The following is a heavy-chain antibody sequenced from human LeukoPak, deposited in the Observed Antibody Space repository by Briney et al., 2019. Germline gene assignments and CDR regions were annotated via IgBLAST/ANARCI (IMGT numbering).Heavy chain of an antibody. CDR1: GFTFSSYW. Sequence: GGSLRLSCAASGFTFSSYWMSWVRQAPGKGLEWVAVIWYDGSNKYYADSVKGRFTISRDNSKNTLYLQMNSLRAEDTAVYYCARDCGGDCYFDYWGQGTLVTVSS. V-gene: IGHV3-33*08. CDR3: ARDCGGDCYFDY. J-gene: IGHJ4*02. D-gene: IGHD2-21*02. CDR2: IWYDGSNK.